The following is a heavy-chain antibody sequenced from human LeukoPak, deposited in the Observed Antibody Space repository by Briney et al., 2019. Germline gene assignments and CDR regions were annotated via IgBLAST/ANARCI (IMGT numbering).Heavy chain of an antibody. D-gene: IGHD3-22*01. J-gene: IGHJ4*02. CDR3: AKITMILTDLDY. V-gene: IGHV3-30*02. CDR2: IRYDGSNK. CDR1: GFTFSSYG. Sequence: PGGSLRLSCAASGFTFSSYGMHWVRQAPGKGLEWVAFIRYDGSNKYYADSVKGRFTVSRDNSKNTLYLQMNSLRAEDTAVYYCAKITMILTDLDYWGQGTLVTVSS.